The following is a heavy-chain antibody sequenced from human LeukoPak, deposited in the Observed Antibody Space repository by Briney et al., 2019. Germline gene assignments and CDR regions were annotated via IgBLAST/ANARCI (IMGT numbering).Heavy chain of an antibody. CDR3: ARRYYCSGSYWD. CDR1: GYRFTSYW. J-gene: IGHJ4*02. D-gene: IGHD3-10*01. CDR2: IYPGDSDT. Sequence: GESLQISCQGSGYRFTSYWIGWVRQLPGKGLDWMGIIYPGDSDTRYRPSFQGQVTISADKSISTAYVQWSSLKASDTAMYYGARRYYCSGSYWDWGQGTLVTVSS. V-gene: IGHV5-51*01.